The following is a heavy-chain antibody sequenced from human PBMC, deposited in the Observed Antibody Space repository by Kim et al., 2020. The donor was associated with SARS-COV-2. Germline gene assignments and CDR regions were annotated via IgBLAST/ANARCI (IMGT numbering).Heavy chain of an antibody. D-gene: IGHD3-16*01. CDR3: ANQGGRY. Sequence: SSSYIYYADSVKGRFTISRDNAKNSLYLQMNSLRAEDTAVYYCANQGGRYWGQGTLVTVSS. J-gene: IGHJ4*02. V-gene: IGHV3-21*01. CDR2: SSSYI.